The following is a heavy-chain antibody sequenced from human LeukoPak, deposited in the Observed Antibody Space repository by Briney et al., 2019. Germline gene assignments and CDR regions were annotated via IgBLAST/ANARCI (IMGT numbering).Heavy chain of an antibody. Sequence: GSLRLSCAASGFTFSDYYMSWIRQPPGKGLEWIGEINHSGSTNYNPSLKSRVTISVDTSKNQFSLKLSSVTAADTAVYYCARTMVRGVIRTAFDIWGQGTMVTVSS. CDR2: INHSGST. V-gene: IGHV4-34*01. D-gene: IGHD3-10*01. CDR1: GFTFSDYY. CDR3: ARTMVRGVIRTAFDI. J-gene: IGHJ3*02.